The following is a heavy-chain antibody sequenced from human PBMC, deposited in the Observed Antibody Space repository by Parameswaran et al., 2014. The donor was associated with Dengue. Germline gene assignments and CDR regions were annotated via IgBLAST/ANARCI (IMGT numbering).Heavy chain of an antibody. Sequence: WVRQAPGQGLEWMGIINPSGGSTSYAQKFQGRVTMTRDTSTSTVYMELSSLRSEDTAVYYCAGDSSGYSHWGQGTLVTVSS. J-gene: IGHJ4*02. D-gene: IGHD3-22*01. CDR2: INPSGGST. CDR3: AGDSSGYSH. V-gene: IGHV1-46*01.